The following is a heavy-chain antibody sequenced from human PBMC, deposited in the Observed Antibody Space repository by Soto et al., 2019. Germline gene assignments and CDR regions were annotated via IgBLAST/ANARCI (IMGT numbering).Heavy chain of an antibody. D-gene: IGHD1-26*01. CDR3: ASYSGSYNWGAFDI. V-gene: IGHV4-4*02. CDR2: IYPSGST. J-gene: IGHJ3*02. Sequence: SETLSLTFAVSGGSISSSNWWSWVRQPPGKGLEWIGEIYPSGSTNYNPSLKSQVTISVDKSKSQFSPKLSSVTAADTAVYYCASYSGSYNWGAFDIWGQGTMVTVSS. CDR1: GGSISSSNW.